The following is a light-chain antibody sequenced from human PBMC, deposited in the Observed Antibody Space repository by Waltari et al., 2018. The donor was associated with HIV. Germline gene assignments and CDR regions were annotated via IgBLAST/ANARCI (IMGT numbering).Light chain of an antibody. Sequence: QSVLAQPPSVSGAPGQRVTIPCTGSSSNLGAGYDVPWYQQFPGTAPKLLIYANSHRPSGVPDRFSGSNSGTSASLAITGLQAEDEADYYCQSFDNSLSGHWVFGGGTRLSVL. CDR1: SSNLGAGYD. V-gene: IGLV1-40*01. CDR3: QSFDNSLSGHWV. J-gene: IGLJ3*02. CDR2: ANS.